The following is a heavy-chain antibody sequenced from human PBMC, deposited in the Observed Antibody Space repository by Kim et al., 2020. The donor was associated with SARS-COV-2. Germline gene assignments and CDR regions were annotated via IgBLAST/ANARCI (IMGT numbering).Heavy chain of an antibody. Sequence: SQTLSLTCDIPGDSVSSNSAAWNWIRQSPSRGLEWLGRTYYRSKWYYNYTVSVKSRITINPDTSKNQFSLQLNSVTPEDTAVYYCARGVAGSKGGIDYWGQGTLVTVSS. CDR1: GDSVSSNSAA. D-gene: IGHD6-19*01. CDR2: TYYRSKWYY. J-gene: IGHJ4*02. CDR3: ARGVAGSKGGIDY. V-gene: IGHV6-1*01.